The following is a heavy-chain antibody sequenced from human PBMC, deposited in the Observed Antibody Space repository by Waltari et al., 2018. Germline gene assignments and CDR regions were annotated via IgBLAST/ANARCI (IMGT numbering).Heavy chain of an antibody. J-gene: IGHJ4*02. CDR3: ARDTPGDGIDC. CDR1: GFTFSNYW. V-gene: IGHV3-74*01. D-gene: IGHD2-21*01. CDR2: VNSAGTDS. Sequence: EVQLVESGGGLVQPGGSLSLSCAASGFTFSNYWMHWVRQVPGKGLLWVSHVNSAGTDSTYADSVKGRFTISRDNAKNTLYLQMNSLRVEDTAVYYCARDTPGDGIDCWGQGTLVTVSP.